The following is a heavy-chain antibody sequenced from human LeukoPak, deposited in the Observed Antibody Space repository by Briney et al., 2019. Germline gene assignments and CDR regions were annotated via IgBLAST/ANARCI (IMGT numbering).Heavy chain of an antibody. CDR1: GYTFTSYY. V-gene: IGHV1-46*01. CDR2: INPSGGST. CDR3: ARGTYYYDSSGYRTFDY. J-gene: IGHJ4*02. Sequence: ASVTVSCKASGYTFTSYYMHWVRQAPGQGLEWMGIINPSGGSTRYAQKFQSRVTMTRDTSTSTVYMELSSLRSEDTAVYYCARGTYYYDSSGYRTFDYWGQGTLVTVSS. D-gene: IGHD3-22*01.